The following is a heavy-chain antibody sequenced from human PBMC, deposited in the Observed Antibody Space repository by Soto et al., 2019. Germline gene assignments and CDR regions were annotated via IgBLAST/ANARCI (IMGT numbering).Heavy chain of an antibody. J-gene: IGHJ4*02. V-gene: IGHV4-31*03. D-gene: IGHD3-22*01. CDR2: IYSSGTT. Sequence: QVQLQESGPGLVKPSQTLSLTCTVSGDFISSGGYYWSWIRQLPGKGLEWIGYIYSSGTTYYNPSLKSRXTIXVXMSKNQFSLNLSSVTAADTAVYYCARTDSSGYYFVYWGQGTLVTVFS. CDR1: GDFISSGGYY. CDR3: ARTDSSGYYFVY.